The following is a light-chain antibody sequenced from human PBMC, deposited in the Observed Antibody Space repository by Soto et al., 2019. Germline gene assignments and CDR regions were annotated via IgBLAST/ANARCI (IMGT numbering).Light chain of an antibody. CDR3: QQSFITPYT. V-gene: IGKV1-39*01. CDR2: AAS. Sequence: DIQMTQSPSSLSASVGDTVTITCRASQSISVHLNWYQQKPGNVPKLLIYAASNLHSGVPSRFSGSGSETDFAITISSLQPEDFATYYCQQSFITPYTFGQGTRLEIK. J-gene: IGKJ2*01. CDR1: QSISVH.